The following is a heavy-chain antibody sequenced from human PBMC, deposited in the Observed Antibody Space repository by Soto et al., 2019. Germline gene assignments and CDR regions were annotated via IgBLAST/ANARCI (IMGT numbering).Heavy chain of an antibody. CDR1: GNTFSNYA. D-gene: IGHD6-19*01. CDR2: INAGNGNT. J-gene: IGHJ6*02. Sequence: ASVKVSCKASGNTFSNYAMHWVRQAPGQRLEWMGWINAGNGNTKYSQKFQGRVTITRDTSASTAYMELSSLRSEDTAVYYCASRQAVAGTNYYYYGMDVWGQGTTVTVSS. V-gene: IGHV1-3*01. CDR3: ASRQAVAGTNYYYYGMDV.